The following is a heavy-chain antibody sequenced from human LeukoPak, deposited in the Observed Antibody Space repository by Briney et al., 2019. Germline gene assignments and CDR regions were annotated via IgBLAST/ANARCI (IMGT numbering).Heavy chain of an antibody. Sequence: GGSLRLSCAASGFTFSNYWMSWVRQAPGKGLEWVAVIWYDGTDKDYVDSVKGRFTISRDNSKDTLYLQMNSLRAEDTAVYYCARDGGSRHFDYWGQGTLVTVSS. J-gene: IGHJ4*02. CDR1: GFTFSNYW. V-gene: IGHV3-33*08. D-gene: IGHD1-26*01. CDR3: ARDGGSRHFDY. CDR2: IWYDGTDK.